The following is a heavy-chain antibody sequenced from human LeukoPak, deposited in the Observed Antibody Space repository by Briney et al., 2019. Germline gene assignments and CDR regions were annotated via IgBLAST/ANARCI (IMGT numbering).Heavy chain of an antibody. J-gene: IGHJ4*02. Sequence: PGRSLRLSCAASRFTFSNYPMHWVRQAPGKGLDWVAVVSSDGSNKYYADSVKGRFTVSRDNSKNTLYLQMNSLRPEDSAVYYCARELIGEAFDYWGQGTLVTVSS. D-gene: IGHD3-22*01. CDR1: RFTFSNYP. CDR2: VSSDGSNK. CDR3: ARELIGEAFDY. V-gene: IGHV3-30*04.